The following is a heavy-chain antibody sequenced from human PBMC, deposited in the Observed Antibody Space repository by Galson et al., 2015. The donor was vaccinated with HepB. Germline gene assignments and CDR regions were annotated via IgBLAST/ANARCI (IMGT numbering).Heavy chain of an antibody. CDR1: GFTVSSNY. Sequence: SLRLSCAASGFTVSSNYMSWVRQAPGKGLEWVSVIYSGGSTYYADSVKGRFTISRDNSKNTLYLQMNSLRAEDTAVYYCARVKGTASYYFDYWGQGTLVTVSS. CDR3: ARVKGTASYYFDY. CDR2: IYSGGST. J-gene: IGHJ4*02. D-gene: IGHD2-21*02. V-gene: IGHV3-66*01.